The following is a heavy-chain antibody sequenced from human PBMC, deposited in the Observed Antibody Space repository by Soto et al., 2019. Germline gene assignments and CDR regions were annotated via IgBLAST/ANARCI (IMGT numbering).Heavy chain of an antibody. D-gene: IGHD2-2*02. CDR2: IYYSGST. J-gene: IGHJ5*02. Sequence: SETLSLTCTVSGGSISSYYWSWIRQPPGKGLEWIGYIYYSGSTNYNPSLKSRVTISVDTSKNQFSLKLSSVTAADTAVYYCARALGEGYCSSTSCYTGDWFDPWGQGTLVTVSS. V-gene: IGHV4-59*01. CDR1: GGSISSYY. CDR3: ARALGEGYCSSTSCYTGDWFDP.